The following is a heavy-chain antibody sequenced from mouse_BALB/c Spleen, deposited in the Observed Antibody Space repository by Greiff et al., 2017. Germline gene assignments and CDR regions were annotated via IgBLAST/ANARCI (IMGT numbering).Heavy chain of an antibody. V-gene: IGHV1-5*01. CDR1: GYTFTSYW. CDR3: TRSIYYDYDGRSDAMDY. J-gene: IGHJ4*01. CDR2: IYPGNSDT. Sequence: EVKLEESGTVLARPGASVKMSCKASGYTFTSYWMHWVKQRPGQGLEWIGAIYPGNSDTSYNQKFKGKAKLTAVTSTSTAYMELSSLTNEDSAVYYCTRSIYYDYDGRSDAMDYWGQGTSVTVSS. D-gene: IGHD2-4*01.